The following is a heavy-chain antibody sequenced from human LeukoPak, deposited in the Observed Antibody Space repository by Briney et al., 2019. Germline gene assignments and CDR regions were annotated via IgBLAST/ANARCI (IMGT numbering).Heavy chain of an antibody. J-gene: IGHJ5*02. V-gene: IGHV3-7*03. CDR1: GFTFSSYW. D-gene: IGHD1-26*01. CDR3: ARGNSGSYSQDWFDP. CDR2: IKQDGSEK. Sequence: GGSLRLSCETSGFTFSSYWMSWVRQAPGKGLEWVANIKQDGSEKYYVDSVKGRFTISRDNAKNSLYLQMNSLRDDDMALYYCARGNSGSYSQDWFDPWGQGTLVTVSS.